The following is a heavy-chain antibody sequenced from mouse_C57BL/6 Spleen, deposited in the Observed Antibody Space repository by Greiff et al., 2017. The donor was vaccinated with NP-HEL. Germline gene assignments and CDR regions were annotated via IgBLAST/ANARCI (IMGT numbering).Heavy chain of an antibody. J-gene: IGHJ4*01. D-gene: IGHD1-1*01. CDR1: GYAFSSYW. V-gene: IGHV1-80*01. CDR3: ARYGDYYGSSLYAMDY. Sequence: VQLQQSGAELVKPGASVKISCKASGYAFSSYWMNWVKQRPGKGLEWIGQIYPGDGDTNYNGKFKGKATLTADKSSSTAYMQLSSLTSEDSAVYFCARYGDYYGSSLYAMDYWGQGTSVTVSS. CDR2: IYPGDGDT.